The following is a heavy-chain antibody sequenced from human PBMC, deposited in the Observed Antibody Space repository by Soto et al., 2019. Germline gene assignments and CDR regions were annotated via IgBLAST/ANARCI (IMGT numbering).Heavy chain of an antibody. J-gene: IGHJ3*02. D-gene: IGHD5-12*01. CDR2: INGNGGST. CDR1: GFTFDDYG. CDR3: ARVNSGYDDAFDI. Sequence: GGALSLSCAASGFTFDDYGMSWVRPAPGKGLEWVSGINGNGGSTGYADSVKGRFTISSGNAKNSLYLQMNSLSAEDTALYHCARVNSGYDDAFDIWGQGTMVTVSS. V-gene: IGHV3-20*01.